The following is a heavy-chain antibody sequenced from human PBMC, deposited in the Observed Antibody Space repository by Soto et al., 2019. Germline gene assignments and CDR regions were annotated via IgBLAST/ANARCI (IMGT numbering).Heavy chain of an antibody. CDR3: TVCSSGWN. CDR1: GFTFSNAW. CDR2: SKTDGGTT. D-gene: IGHD6-19*01. Sequence: PGGSLRLSCAASGFTFSNAWIKSKTDGGTTDFGAPVKGRFTISRDDSKNTLYLQMNSLRTEDTAMYYCTVCSSGWNWGQGTLVTVSS. J-gene: IGHJ4*02. V-gene: IGHV3-15*07.